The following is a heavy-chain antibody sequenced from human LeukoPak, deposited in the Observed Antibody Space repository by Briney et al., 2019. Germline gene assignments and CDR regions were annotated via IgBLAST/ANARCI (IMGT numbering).Heavy chain of an antibody. CDR2: IKPDGSDK. V-gene: IGHV3-7*02. Sequence: GGSLGLSCAASGFTFTNYWMNWVRQAPGKGLEWVANIKPDGSDKYYVDSVKGRFTISRDNAKNSVYLQINSLRAEDTAVYYCARLLAWGQGTLVTVSS. D-gene: IGHD2/OR15-2a*01. CDR1: GFTFTNYW. CDR3: ARLLA. J-gene: IGHJ5*02.